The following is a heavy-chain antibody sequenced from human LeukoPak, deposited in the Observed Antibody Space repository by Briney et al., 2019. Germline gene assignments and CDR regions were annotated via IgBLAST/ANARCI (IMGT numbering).Heavy chain of an antibody. V-gene: IGHV1-69*05. Sequence: GASVKVSCKASGGTFSSYAISWVRQAPGQGLEWMGGIIPIFGTANYAQKFQGRVTITTDESTSTAYMELSSLRSEDTAVYYCAGDYSQSGGFDHRGQGTLVTVSS. D-gene: IGHD4-11*01. CDR2: IIPIFGTA. CDR1: GGTFSSYA. J-gene: IGHJ4*02. CDR3: AGDYSQSGGFDH.